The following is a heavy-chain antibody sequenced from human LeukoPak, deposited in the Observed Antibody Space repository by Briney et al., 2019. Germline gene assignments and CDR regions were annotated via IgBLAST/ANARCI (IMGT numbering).Heavy chain of an antibody. CDR3: ARDNYYDSSGYPDY. J-gene: IGHJ4*02. CDR2: ISYDGSNK. Sequence: QPGGSLRLSCAASGFTFSSYGMHWVRQAPGKGLEWVAVISYDGSNKYYADSVKGRFTIPRDNSKNTLYLQMNSLRAEDTAVYYCARDNYYDSSGYPDYWGQGTLVTVSS. V-gene: IGHV3-30*19. CDR1: GFTFSSYG. D-gene: IGHD3-22*01.